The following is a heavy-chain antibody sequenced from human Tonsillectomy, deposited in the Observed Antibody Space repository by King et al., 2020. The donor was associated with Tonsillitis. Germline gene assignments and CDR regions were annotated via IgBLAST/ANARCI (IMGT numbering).Heavy chain of an antibody. D-gene: IGHD3-10*01. CDR3: AREVDYGELSDNLRYYFDS. Sequence: VRLQESGPGLVNPSQTLSLTCTVSGGSISSDDYYWSWIRHPPGKGLEWIGDIYYSGSTYYNPSLKSRVTFSVDTPKNQFSLKLSSVPCADTAVYFCAREVDYGELSDNLRYYFDSWGQGTLVTVSS. CDR2: IYYSGST. V-gene: IGHV4-30-4*01. CDR1: GGSISSDDYY. J-gene: IGHJ4*02.